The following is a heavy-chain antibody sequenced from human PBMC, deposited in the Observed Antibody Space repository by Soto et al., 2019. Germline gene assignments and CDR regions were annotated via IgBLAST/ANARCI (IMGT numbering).Heavy chain of an antibody. Sequence: QVQLQESGPGLVKPSRTLSLTCTVSGGSIGDGAYYWSWIRQPPGKGLEWIGHIYDSGNTYNNPSLKSRLTISVDTSKNHFSLNLNSVTAADSAVYYCASGLSGDKVDQWGQGTLVTVSS. CDR2: IYDSGNT. J-gene: IGHJ4*02. CDR3: ASGLSGDKVDQ. V-gene: IGHV4-30-4*01. D-gene: IGHD2-21*01. CDR1: GGSIGDGAYY.